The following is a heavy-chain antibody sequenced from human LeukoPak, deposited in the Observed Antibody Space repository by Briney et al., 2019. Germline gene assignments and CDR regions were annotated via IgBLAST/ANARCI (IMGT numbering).Heavy chain of an antibody. CDR2: IHPNSGST. CDR1: GYTFTSYY. V-gene: IGHV1-46*01. Sequence: GASVKVSCKASGYTFTSYYIDWVRQAPGQGLEWMGKIHPNSGSTNYAQRFQGRVTMTRDTPTSTVYMEMSSLRSEDTAVYYCARDLGVYSSGWDSWGQGTPVTVSS. J-gene: IGHJ4*02. D-gene: IGHD6-19*01. CDR3: ARDLGVYSSGWDS.